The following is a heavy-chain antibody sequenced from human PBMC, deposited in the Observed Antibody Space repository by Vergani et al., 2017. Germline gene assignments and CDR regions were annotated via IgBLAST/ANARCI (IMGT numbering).Heavy chain of an antibody. CDR1: GGSISSSSYY. D-gene: IGHD3-9*01. CDR2: IYYIGST. Sequence: QLQLQESGPGLVKPSETLSLTCTVSGGSISSSSYYWGWIRQPPGKGLEWIGGIYYIGSTYYNPSLKSRVTISIDTSKNHFSLKLSSVTAADTAGYYCARVHYDILTGYPNWFDPWGQGTLVTVSS. CDR3: ARVHYDILTGYPNWFDP. V-gene: IGHV4-39*07. J-gene: IGHJ5*02.